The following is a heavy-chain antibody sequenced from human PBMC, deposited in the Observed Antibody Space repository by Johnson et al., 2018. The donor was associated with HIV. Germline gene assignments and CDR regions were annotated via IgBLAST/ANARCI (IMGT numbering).Heavy chain of an antibody. J-gene: IGHJ3*01. D-gene: IGHD3-22*01. CDR2: IRYDGSNK. CDR3: ARVAAGSSGYYRDAFDV. CDR1: GFTFDDYG. V-gene: IGHV3-30*02. Sequence: QEQLVESGGGVVRPGGSLRLSCAASGFTFDDYGMSWVRQAPGKGLEWVAFIRYDGSNKYYADSVKGRFTISRENAKNSLYLEMNSLRAGDTAVYYCARVAAGSSGYYRDAFDVWGQGTMVTVSS.